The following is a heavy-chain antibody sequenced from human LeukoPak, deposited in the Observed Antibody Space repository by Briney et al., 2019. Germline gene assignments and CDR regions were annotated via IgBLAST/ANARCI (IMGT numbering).Heavy chain of an antibody. CDR3: AADSGLILHY. V-gene: IGHV1-24*01. D-gene: IGHD3-10*01. CDR1: GYSLTELS. J-gene: IGHJ4*02. Sequence: ASVKVSCKDSGYSLTELSMHGVRQAPGKGLEWMGGFDPADDEIVYAQRFQGRVSMTEDTSTDTAYMELSSLRSDDTAVYYCAADSGLILHYWRQGTLVTVSS. CDR2: FDPADDEI.